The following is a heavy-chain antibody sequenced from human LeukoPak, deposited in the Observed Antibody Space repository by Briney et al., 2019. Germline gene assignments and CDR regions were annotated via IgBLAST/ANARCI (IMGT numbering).Heavy chain of an antibody. CDR3: AKDPSGSYSYWYFDL. Sequence: GGSLRLSCAASGFTFSSYGMHWVRQAPGKGLEWVAFIRYDGSNKYYADSVKGRFTISRDNSKNTLYLQMNSLRAEDTAVYYCAKDPSGSYSYWYFDLWGRGTLVTVSS. CDR2: IRYDGSNK. CDR1: GFTFSSYG. V-gene: IGHV3-30*02. J-gene: IGHJ2*01. D-gene: IGHD1-26*01.